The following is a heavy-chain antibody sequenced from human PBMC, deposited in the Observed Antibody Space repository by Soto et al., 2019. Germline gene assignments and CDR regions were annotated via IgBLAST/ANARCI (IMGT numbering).Heavy chain of an antibody. CDR3: ARDPARRGYYFDS. CDR1: GYTFSNYG. D-gene: IGHD3-22*01. Sequence: QVQLVESGGGVVQPGRSLRLSCVASGYTFSNYGIHWVRQAPGKGLEWVAVIWYNGSQKYYTNSVKGRFTISRDDSRSTLYLQMNSLRAEDMAVYYCARDPARRGYYFDSWGQGTLVTVSS. J-gene: IGHJ4*02. V-gene: IGHV3-33*01. CDR2: IWYNGSQK.